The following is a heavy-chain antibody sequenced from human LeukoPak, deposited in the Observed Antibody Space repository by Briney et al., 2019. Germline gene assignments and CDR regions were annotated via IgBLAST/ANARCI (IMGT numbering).Heavy chain of an antibody. CDR1: GGAFSSYS. V-gene: IGHV1-69*13. D-gene: IGHD1-26*01. J-gene: IGHJ5*01. CDR2: IIPVFGTS. CDR3: TRGLGINSGWFDS. Sequence: ASVKVSCKASGGAFSSYSISWVRQAPGQGLEWVGGIIPVFGTSNYAQKLQSRVRVTPDESTSTANMALSSIKSENTAIYYCTRGLGINSGWFDSWGQGTLVTVSS.